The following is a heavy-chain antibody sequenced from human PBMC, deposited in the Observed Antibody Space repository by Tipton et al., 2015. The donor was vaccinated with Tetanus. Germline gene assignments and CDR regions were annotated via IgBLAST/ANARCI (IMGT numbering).Heavy chain of an antibody. CDR3: ARDQARGSRGWNYFDY. CDR2: IYNSGST. D-gene: IGHD1-26*01. CDR1: GGSISSGGYY. V-gene: IGHV4-31*03. Sequence: KPTQTLSLTCTVSGGSISSGGYYWSWIRQHPGKGLERIGDIYNSGSTYYNPSLKSRVTILVDTTKNQFSLKLKSVTAADTAVYYCARDQARGSRGWNYFDYWGQGSLVTVSS. J-gene: IGHJ4*02.